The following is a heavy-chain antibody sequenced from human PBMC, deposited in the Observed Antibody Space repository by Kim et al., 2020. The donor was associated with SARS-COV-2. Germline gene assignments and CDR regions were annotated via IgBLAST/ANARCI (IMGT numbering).Heavy chain of an antibody. V-gene: IGHV3-30*04. CDR2: ISYDGTNK. Sequence: GGSLRLSCAVSGFTFSSYAMHWVRQAPGKGLEWVAVISYDGTNKYYADSVKGRFTISRDTSKNTLYLQMDSLRAEDTAVYYCARPLLGDYCSSLSCFDAFDIWGQGTMVTVSS. D-gene: IGHD2-2*01. J-gene: IGHJ3*02. CDR1: GFTFSSYA. CDR3: ARPLLGDYCSSLSCFDAFDI.